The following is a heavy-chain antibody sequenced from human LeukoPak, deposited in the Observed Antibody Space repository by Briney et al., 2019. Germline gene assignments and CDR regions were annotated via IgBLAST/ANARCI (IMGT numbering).Heavy chain of an antibody. Sequence: ASVKVSCKASGYSFTTYGISWVRQAPGQGLEWMGWISTYNGDTSYAQNLQGRVTMTRDTSTSTAYIELRSLRSDDTAVYYCARDLYLRHPCPLQYWGQGTLLTVSS. CDR1: GYSFTTYG. D-gene: IGHD3-16*02. V-gene: IGHV1-18*01. J-gene: IGHJ1*01. CDR3: ARDLYLRHPCPLQY. CDR2: ISTYNGDT.